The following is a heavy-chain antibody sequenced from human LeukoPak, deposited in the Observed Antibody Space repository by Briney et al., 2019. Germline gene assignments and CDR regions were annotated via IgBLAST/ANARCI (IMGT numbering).Heavy chain of an antibody. D-gene: IGHD5-24*01. CDR1: GLTFSSHW. Sequence: GGSLRLSCAASGLTFSSHWMHWVRQAPGKGLVWVSRITNDGSSTTYADSVKGRFTISRDNAKNMLYLQVNSLRAEDTAVYYCAREEEMATNTDYWGQGTLVTVSS. CDR2: ITNDGSST. CDR3: AREEEMATNTDY. J-gene: IGHJ4*02. V-gene: IGHV3-74*01.